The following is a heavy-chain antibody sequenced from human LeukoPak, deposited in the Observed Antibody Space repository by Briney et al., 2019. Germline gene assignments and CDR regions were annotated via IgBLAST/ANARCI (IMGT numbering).Heavy chain of an antibody. D-gene: IGHD1-26*01. CDR3: AKVLGREAD. CDR2: IDGSGVTS. V-gene: IGHV3-23*02. J-gene: IGHJ4*02. Sequence: PGGSLRLSCAASGYTYSSYTMLWVRQAPGKGLEWVSAIDGSGVTSFYGDSVKARFTISRDNSKNTLYLQMNSLRAEDTAVYYCAKVLGREADWGQGTLVTVSS. CDR1: GYTYSSYT.